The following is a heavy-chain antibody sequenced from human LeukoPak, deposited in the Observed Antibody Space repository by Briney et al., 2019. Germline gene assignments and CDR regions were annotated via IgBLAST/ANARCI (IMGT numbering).Heavy chain of an antibody. J-gene: IGHJ6*03. V-gene: IGHV1-8*01. Sequence: GASVKVSCKASGYTFASYDINWVRQATGHRLEWMGWMNPNSGNTGYAQKFHGRVTMTRDTSINTAYMELSNLRSDDTAVYYCARSTHSSAPYYYYHMDVWGEGTTVTVSS. CDR1: GYTFASYD. D-gene: IGHD6-6*01. CDR3: ARSTHSSAPYYYYHMDV. CDR2: MNPNSGNT.